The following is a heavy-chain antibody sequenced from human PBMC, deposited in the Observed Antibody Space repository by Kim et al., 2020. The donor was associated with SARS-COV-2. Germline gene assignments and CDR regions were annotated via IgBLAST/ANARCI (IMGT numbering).Heavy chain of an antibody. CDR2: INHSGST. CDR3: ARVQNCGGDCYTFDY. D-gene: IGHD2-21*02. V-gene: IGHV4-34*01. J-gene: IGHJ4*02. CDR1: GGSFSGYY. Sequence: SETLSLTCADYGGSFSGYYWSWIRQPPGKGLEWIGEINHSGSTNYNPSLKSRVTISVDTSKNQFSLKLSSVTAADTAVYYCARVQNCGGDCYTFDYWGQGTLVTVSS.